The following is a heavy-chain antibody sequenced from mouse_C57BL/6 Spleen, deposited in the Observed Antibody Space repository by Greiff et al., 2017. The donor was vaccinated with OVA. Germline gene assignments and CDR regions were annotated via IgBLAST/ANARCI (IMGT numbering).Heavy chain of an antibody. CDR1: GYTFTDYN. V-gene: IGHV1-18*01. CDR3: ARDGDYDVTSWFAY. Sequence: EVQLQQSGPELVKPGASVKIPCKASGYTFTDYNMDWVKQSHGKSLEWIGDINPNNGGTIYNQKFKGKATLTVDKSSSTAYMELRSLTSEDTAVYYCARDGDYDVTSWFAYWGQGTLVTVSA. D-gene: IGHD2-4*01. CDR2: INPNNGGT. J-gene: IGHJ3*01.